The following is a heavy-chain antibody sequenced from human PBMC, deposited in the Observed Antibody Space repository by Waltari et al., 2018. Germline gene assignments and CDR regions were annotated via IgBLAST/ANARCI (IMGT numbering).Heavy chain of an antibody. CDR1: GLSFSNNG. Sequence: QVQLVESGGGVVQPGGSMRLSCAASGLSFSNNGAHGVRQAPGKGLEWVAFVSYDGINKHYADSVKGRFTISKDNSNNMLYLQMNSLRAEDTAVYYCAKGADSSGYYSNWFDPWGQGTLVTVSS. V-gene: IGHV3-30*02. D-gene: IGHD3-22*01. J-gene: IGHJ5*02. CDR3: AKGADSSGYYSNWFDP. CDR2: VSYDGINK.